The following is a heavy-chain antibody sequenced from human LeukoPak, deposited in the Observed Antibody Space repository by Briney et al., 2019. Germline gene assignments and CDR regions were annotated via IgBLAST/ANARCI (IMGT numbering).Heavy chain of an antibody. CDR1: GGSISSYY. V-gene: IGHV4-4*07. CDR2: ISTSGST. Sequence: SETLSLTCTVSGGSISSYYWSWIRQPAGKGLESIGHISTSGSTNYNPSLKSRVTISVDTSRNQFSLKLSFVTPADTAVYYCARGVVAAPQTFDYWGQGTLVTVSS. CDR3: ARGVVAAPQTFDY. D-gene: IGHD2-15*01. J-gene: IGHJ4*02.